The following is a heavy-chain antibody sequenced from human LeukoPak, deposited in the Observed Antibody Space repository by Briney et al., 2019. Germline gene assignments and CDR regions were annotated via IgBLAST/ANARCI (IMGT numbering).Heavy chain of an antibody. J-gene: IGHJ3*02. Sequence: GRSLRRSCAGSGFTFYGYGMHWVRQAPGKGLEWVSGISWSSGSIGYADFVKGRFTISRDNAKNSLYLQMNSLRAEDMALYYCAKVGGYLGAFDIWGQGTMVTVSS. CDR2: ISWSSGSI. V-gene: IGHV3-9*03. D-gene: IGHD3-16*02. CDR3: AKVGGYLGAFDI. CDR1: GFTFYGYG.